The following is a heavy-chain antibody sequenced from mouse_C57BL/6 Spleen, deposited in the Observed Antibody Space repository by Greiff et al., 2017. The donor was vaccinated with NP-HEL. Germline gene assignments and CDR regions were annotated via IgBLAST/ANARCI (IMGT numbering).Heavy chain of an antibody. CDR2: IYPGSGST. J-gene: IGHJ4*01. CDR1: GYTFNSYW. V-gene: IGHV1-55*01. CDR3: ASLGGLYYYAMDY. Sequence: VQLQQPGAELVKPGASVKMSCKASGYTFNSYWITWVKQRPGQGLEWIGDIYPGSGSTKYNEKFKSKATLTVDTSSSTAYMQLSSLTSEDSAVYYCASLGGLYYYAMDYWGQGTSVTVSS.